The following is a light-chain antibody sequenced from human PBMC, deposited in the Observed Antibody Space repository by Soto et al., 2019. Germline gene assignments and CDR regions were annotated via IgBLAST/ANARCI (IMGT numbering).Light chain of an antibody. CDR3: SSHTSVNPRV. CDR2: EVT. Sequence: QPALTHPASVFGTPGQSIAIPFPRTSSDVGTYDYVSWYQQYPDKAPQPLIYEVTPRPSGGSNPFSRPQSGHTDSLTHTGFQAEDATDYYCSSHTSVNPRVVVTGTKVTV. J-gene: IGLJ1*01. CDR1: SSDVGTYDY. V-gene: IGLV2-14*01.